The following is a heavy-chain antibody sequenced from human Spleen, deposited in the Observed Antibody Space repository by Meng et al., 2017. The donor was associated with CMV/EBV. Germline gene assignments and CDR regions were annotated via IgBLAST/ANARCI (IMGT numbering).Heavy chain of an antibody. V-gene: IGHV4-59*01. CDR3: ARDVTPDY. J-gene: IGHJ4*02. CDR1: GYSISSGYY. D-gene: IGHD5-18*01. CDR2: ISYTGST. Sequence: SETLSLTCTVSGYSISSGYYWNWIRQPPGKGLEWIGYISYTGSTKYNPSLKSRVTISVDTSKNQFSLRLSSLTAADTAVYYCARDVTPDYWGQGTLVTVSS.